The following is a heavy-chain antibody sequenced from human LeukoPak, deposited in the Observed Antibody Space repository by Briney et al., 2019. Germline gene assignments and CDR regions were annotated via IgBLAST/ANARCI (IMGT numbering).Heavy chain of an antibody. Sequence: PGGSLRLSCAASGFTFSDYYMSWIRQAPGKGLEWVSYISTSATIKSYADSVKGRFTISRDNAKNSLYLQMNSLRAEDMAVYYCARGLVVVPAATTSYYMDVWGKGTTVTVSS. CDR1: GFTFSDYY. D-gene: IGHD2-2*01. CDR2: ISTSATIK. V-gene: IGHV3-11*04. CDR3: ARGLVVVPAATTSYYMDV. J-gene: IGHJ6*03.